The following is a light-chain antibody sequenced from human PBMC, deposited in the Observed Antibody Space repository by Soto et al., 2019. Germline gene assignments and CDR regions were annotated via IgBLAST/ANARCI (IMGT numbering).Light chain of an antibody. Sequence: EIVMTQSPATLSVSPGGRATLSCRASQSISDTLAWYQQKPGQAPRLLIHGASTRATGFPARFSGSGSGTEFTLTISSLQPDDFATYYCQQYNSYPITFGQGTRLEIK. J-gene: IGKJ5*01. CDR2: GAS. V-gene: IGKV3-15*01. CDR1: QSISDT. CDR3: QQYNSYPIT.